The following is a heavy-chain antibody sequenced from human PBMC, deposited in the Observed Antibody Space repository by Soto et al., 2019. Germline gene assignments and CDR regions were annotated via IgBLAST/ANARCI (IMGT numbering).Heavy chain of an antibody. J-gene: IGHJ3*02. Sequence: GASVKVSCKASGYTFTSYYMHWVRRAPGQGLEWMGIINPSGGSTSYAQKFQGRVTMTRDTSTSTVYMELSSLRSEDTAVYYCARTGAGHAFDIWGQGTMVTVSS. CDR3: ARTGAGHAFDI. CDR2: INPSGGST. CDR1: GYTFTSYY. V-gene: IGHV1-46*01.